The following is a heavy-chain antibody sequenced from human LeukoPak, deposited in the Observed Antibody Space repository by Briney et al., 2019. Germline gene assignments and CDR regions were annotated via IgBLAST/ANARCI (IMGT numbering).Heavy chain of an antibody. V-gene: IGHV1-18*01. CDR1: GYTFTSYG. Sequence: GASVKVSCKASGYTFTSYGISWVRQAPGQGPEWMGWISAYNGNTNYAQKLQGRVTMTTDTSTSTAYMELRSLRSDDTAVYYCARAGIVPAAPVSFDIWGQGTMLTVSS. J-gene: IGHJ3*02. CDR2: ISAYNGNT. D-gene: IGHD2-2*01. CDR3: ARAGIVPAAPVSFDI.